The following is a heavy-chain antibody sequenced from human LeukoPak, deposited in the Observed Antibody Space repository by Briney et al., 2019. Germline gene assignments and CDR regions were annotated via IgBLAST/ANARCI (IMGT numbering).Heavy chain of an antibody. CDR1: GYTFTGYY. CDR3: ARMDYYDSSGYGYWFDP. J-gene: IGHJ5*02. CDR2: INPNSGGT. D-gene: IGHD3-22*01. Sequence: ASVKVSCKASGYTFTGYYMHWVRQAPGQGLEWMGWINPNSGGTNYAQKFQGRVTMTRDTSISTAYMELSRLRSDDTAVYHCARMDYYDSSGYGYWFDPWGQGTLVTVSS. V-gene: IGHV1-2*02.